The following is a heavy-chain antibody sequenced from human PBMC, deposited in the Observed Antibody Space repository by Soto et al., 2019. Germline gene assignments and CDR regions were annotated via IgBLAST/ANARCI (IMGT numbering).Heavy chain of an antibody. D-gene: IGHD1-26*01. CDR2: MNPNSGNT. CDR3: ARGPIVGAADLLGY. CDR1: GYTFTSYD. J-gene: IGHJ4*02. Sequence: QVQLVQSGAEVKKPGPSVKVSCKASGYTFTSYDINWVRQATGQGLEWMGWMNPNSGNTGYAQKFQGRVTMTRNTSISTDYMELSSLRSEDTAVYYCARGPIVGAADLLGYWGQGTLVTVSS. V-gene: IGHV1-8*01.